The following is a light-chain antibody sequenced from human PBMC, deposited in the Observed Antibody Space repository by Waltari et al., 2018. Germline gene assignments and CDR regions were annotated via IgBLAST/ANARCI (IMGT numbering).Light chain of an antibody. CDR2: GAS. Sequence: VMTQSPATLSVSPGEKVTLSCRASQNININLAWYQQKPGQAPRLLIYGASTRATGIPARFSGSGSGTELTLTISSLQSEDFAIYYCQQYNNWPYTFGQGTKLEIK. V-gene: IGKV3-15*01. CDR1: QNININ. J-gene: IGKJ2*01. CDR3: QQYNNWPYT.